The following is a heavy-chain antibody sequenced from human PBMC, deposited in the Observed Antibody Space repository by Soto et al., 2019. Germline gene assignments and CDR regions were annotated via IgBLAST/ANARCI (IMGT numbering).Heavy chain of an antibody. D-gene: IGHD2-15*01. CDR1: GGTFSSYA. CDR3: ARDFVVVVAATLGVRYSYGNIDY. V-gene: IGHV1-69*13. CDR2: FFSIFGSA. J-gene: IGHJ4*02. Sequence: ASVKVSCKASGGTFSSYAISWVRQAPGQGLEWMGGFFSIFGSANYAQKFQGRVTITADESTSTAYMELSSLRSEDTAVYYCARDFVVVVAATLGVRYSYGNIDYWGQGTLVTVSS.